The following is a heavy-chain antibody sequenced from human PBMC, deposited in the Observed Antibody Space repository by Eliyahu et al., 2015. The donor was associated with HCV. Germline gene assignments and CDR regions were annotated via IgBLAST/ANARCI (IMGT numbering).Heavy chain of an antibody. CDR3: AKVPIARTIAAAGPFDY. CDR2: ISWNSGSI. V-gene: IGHV3-9*01. J-gene: IGHJ4*02. D-gene: IGHD6-13*01. Sequence: EVQLVESGGGLVQPGRSLRLSCAASGFTFDDYXMHWVRQAPGKGLEWVSGISWNSGSIGYADSVKGRFTISRDNAKNSLYLQMNSLRAEDTALYYCAKVPIARTIAAAGPFDYWGQGTLVTVSS. CDR1: GFTFDDYX.